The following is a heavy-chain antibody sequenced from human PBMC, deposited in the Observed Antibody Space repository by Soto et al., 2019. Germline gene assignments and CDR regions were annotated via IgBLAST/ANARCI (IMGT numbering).Heavy chain of an antibody. V-gene: IGHV3-53*04. CDR2: IYSGGST. CDR1: GFTVSSNY. CDR3: ARNAVVRGYDHFYMDV. Sequence: GGSLRLSCAASGFTVSSNYMSWVRQAPGKGLEWVSVIYSGGSTYYADSVKGRFTISRHNSKNTLYLQMNSLRAEDTAVYYCARNAVVRGYDHFYMDVWGKGTTVTVSS. D-gene: IGHD3-10*01. J-gene: IGHJ6*03.